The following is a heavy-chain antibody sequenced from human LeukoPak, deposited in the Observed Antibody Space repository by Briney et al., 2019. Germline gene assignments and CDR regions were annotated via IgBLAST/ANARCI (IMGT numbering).Heavy chain of an antibody. Sequence: GESLKISCKGSGYRFNTYWIGWVRQMPGKGLEWMGIIFPGDSETIYSPSFQGQVTISADKSLSTAYLQWTNLKASDSAMYYCATSESQTKFDFWGQGTLVTASS. D-gene: IGHD1/OR15-1a*01. J-gene: IGHJ4*02. CDR2: IFPGDSET. CDR1: GYRFNTYW. V-gene: IGHV5-51*01. CDR3: ATSESQTKFDF.